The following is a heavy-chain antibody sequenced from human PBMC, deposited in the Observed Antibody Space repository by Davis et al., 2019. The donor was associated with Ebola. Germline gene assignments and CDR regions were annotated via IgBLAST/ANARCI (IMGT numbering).Heavy chain of an antibody. Sequence: MPSETLSLTCTVSGGSISSSSYYWGWIRQPPGKGLEWIGCISSSGSTYYNPSLESRVTMSVDTSKNQFSVKLTSLTAADTAVYYCARGHSYGSMVYGLDVWGQGTTVTVSS. V-gene: IGHV4-39*01. D-gene: IGHD5-18*01. CDR1: GGSISSSSYY. CDR2: ISSSGST. J-gene: IGHJ6*02. CDR3: ARGHSYGSMVYGLDV.